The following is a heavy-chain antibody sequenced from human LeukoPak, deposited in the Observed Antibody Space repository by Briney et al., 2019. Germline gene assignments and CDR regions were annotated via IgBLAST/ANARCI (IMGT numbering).Heavy chain of an antibody. CDR1: GGTFSSYA. Sequence: ASVKVSCKASGGTFSSYAISWVRQAPGQGLEWMGWISAYNGNTNYAQKLQGRVTMTTDTSTSTAYMELRSLRSDDTAVYYCARDGIAAAGTVGYFDYWGQGTLVTVSS. V-gene: IGHV1-18*01. CDR3: ARDGIAAAGTVGYFDY. D-gene: IGHD6-13*01. CDR2: ISAYNGNT. J-gene: IGHJ4*02.